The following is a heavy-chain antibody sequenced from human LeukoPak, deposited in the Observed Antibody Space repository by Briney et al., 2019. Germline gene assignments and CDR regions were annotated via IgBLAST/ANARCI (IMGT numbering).Heavy chain of an antibody. CDR1: GGSISSGDYY. CDR2: IYYSGST. J-gene: IGHJ4*02. V-gene: IGHV4-30-4*01. CDR3: AREGGGIAAAGTDY. Sequence: SETLSLTCTVSGGSISSGDYYWSWIRQPPGKGLEWIGYIYYSGSTYYNPSLKSRVTISVDTSKNQFSLKLSSVTAADTAVYYCAREGGGIAAAGTDYWGQGTLVTVSS. D-gene: IGHD6-13*01.